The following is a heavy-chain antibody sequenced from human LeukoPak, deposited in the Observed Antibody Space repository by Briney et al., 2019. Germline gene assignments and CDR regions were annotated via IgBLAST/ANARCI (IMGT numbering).Heavy chain of an antibody. V-gene: IGHV4-59*08. CDR1: GGSISSYY. Sequence: PSETLSLTCTVSGGSISSYYWSWIRQPPGKGLEWIGYIYYSGSGSTNYNPSLKSRVSISVDTSKNYFSLKLSSVTAADTAVYYCARRGGHGGSFDYWGQGTLVTVSS. J-gene: IGHJ4*02. CDR2: IYYSGSGST. CDR3: ARRGGHGGSFDY. D-gene: IGHD4-23*01.